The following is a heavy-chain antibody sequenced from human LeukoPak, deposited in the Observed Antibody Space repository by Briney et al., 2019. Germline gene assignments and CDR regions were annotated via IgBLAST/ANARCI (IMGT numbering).Heavy chain of an antibody. V-gene: IGHV1-2*02. D-gene: IGHD6-19*01. J-gene: IGHJ5*02. CDR1: GGTFNSHA. Sequence: ASVKVSCKASGGTFNSHAISWVRQAPGQGLEWMGWINPNSGVTGSAQKRQGRVTMTRDKSISTVYIELSRLTSDDPAVYFCARVGSSGWYHWFDPWGQGTLVTVSS. CDR2: INPNSGVT. CDR3: ARVGSSGWYHWFDP.